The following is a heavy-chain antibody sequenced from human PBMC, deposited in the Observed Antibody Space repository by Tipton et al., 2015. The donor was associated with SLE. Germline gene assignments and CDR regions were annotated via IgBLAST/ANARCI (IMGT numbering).Heavy chain of an antibody. Sequence: SLRLSCAASGFTFSTSSMNWVRQAPGKGLEWVSSISSGSSYIYYADSVKGRFTISRDNAKNSLYLQMKSLRAEDTAVYYCAREAYDFWSGYYCYFDYWGQGTLVTVSS. CDR3: AREAYDFWSGYYCYFDY. V-gene: IGHV3-21*01. CDR2: ISSGSSYI. D-gene: IGHD3-3*01. CDR1: GFTFSTSS. J-gene: IGHJ4*02.